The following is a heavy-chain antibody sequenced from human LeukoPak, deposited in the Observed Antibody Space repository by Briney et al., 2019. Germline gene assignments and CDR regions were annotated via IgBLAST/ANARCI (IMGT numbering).Heavy chain of an antibody. V-gene: IGHV3-23*01. Sequence: GGSLRLSCAASGFTFSSYAMSWVRQAPGKGLGWVSSISGSGSGTNYADSVKGRFTISRDNSKNTLYLQMNSLRAEDTAVYYCAKTYIVATTHFDYWGQGALVTVSS. D-gene: IGHD5-12*01. CDR3: AKTYIVATTHFDY. CDR2: ISGSGSGT. CDR1: GFTFSSYA. J-gene: IGHJ4*02.